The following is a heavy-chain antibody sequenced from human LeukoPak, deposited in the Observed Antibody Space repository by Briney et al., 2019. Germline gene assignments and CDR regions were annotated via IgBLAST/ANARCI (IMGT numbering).Heavy chain of an antibody. D-gene: IGHD6-19*01. J-gene: IGHJ4*02. CDR2: IRSKANSYAT. CDR3: TRQGYSSGCFDY. CDR1: GFTFSGSA. V-gene: IGHV3-73*01. Sequence: GGSLRLSCAASGFTFSGSAMHWVRQASGKGLGWVGRIRSKANSYATAYAASVRGRFTISRDDSKNTAYLQMNSLKTEDTAVYYCTRQGYSSGCFDYWGQGTLVTVSS.